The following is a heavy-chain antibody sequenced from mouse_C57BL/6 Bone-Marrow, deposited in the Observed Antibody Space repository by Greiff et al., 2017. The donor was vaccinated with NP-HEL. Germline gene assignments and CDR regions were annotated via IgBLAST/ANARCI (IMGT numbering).Heavy chain of an antibody. V-gene: IGHV10-1*01. D-gene: IGHD1-1*01. CDR1: GFSFNTYA. Sequence: EVHLVESGGGLVQPKGSLKLSCAASGFSFNTYAMNWVRQAPGKGLEWVARIRSKSNNYATYYADSVKDRFTISRDDSESMLYLQMNNLKTEDTAMYYCVRHGVVATKAMDYWGQGTSVTVSS. J-gene: IGHJ4*01. CDR2: IRSKSNNYAT. CDR3: VRHGVVATKAMDY.